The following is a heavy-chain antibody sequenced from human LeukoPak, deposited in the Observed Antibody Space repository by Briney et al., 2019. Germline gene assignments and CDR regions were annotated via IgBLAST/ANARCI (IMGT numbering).Heavy chain of an antibody. Sequence: PGGALRLSCAASGFTFSDYYMNWIRQAPGKGLEWVSYISNSGTIISYADSAKGRFTISRDNTQNSLYLQMNSLRAADTAVYSCGVVVAATPSDAFDIWGQGTMVTVSS. J-gene: IGHJ3*02. CDR1: GFTFSDYY. V-gene: IGHV3-11*01. CDR3: GVVVAATPSDAFDI. D-gene: IGHD2-15*01. CDR2: ISNSGTII.